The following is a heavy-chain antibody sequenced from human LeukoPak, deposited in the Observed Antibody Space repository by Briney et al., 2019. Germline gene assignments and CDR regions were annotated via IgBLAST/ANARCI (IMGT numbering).Heavy chain of an antibody. CDR3: AREEGSAFGI. V-gene: IGHV4-59*01. CDR1: GGSISSYY. J-gene: IGHJ3*02. D-gene: IGHD6-6*01. CDR2: IYYSGST. Sequence: SETLSLTCTVSGGSISSYYWSWIRQPPGKGLEWIGYIYYSGSTNYNPSLKSRVTISVDTSKNQFSLKLSSVTAADTAVYYSAREEGSAFGIWGQGTMVTVSS.